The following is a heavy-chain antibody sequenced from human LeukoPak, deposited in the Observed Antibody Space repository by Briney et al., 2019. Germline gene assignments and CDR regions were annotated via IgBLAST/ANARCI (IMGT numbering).Heavy chain of an antibody. CDR3: AKVAWIQLWVFDY. CDR2: ISGSDGST. D-gene: IGHD5-18*01. J-gene: IGHJ4*02. Sequence: GGSLRLSCAASGFTFSSYGMNWVRQAPGKGLEWVSTISGSDGSTYYADSVEGRFTISRDNFKNTLYLQMNTLRAGDTAVYYCAKVAWIQLWVFDYWGQGTLVTVSS. V-gene: IGHV3-23*01. CDR1: GFTFSSYG.